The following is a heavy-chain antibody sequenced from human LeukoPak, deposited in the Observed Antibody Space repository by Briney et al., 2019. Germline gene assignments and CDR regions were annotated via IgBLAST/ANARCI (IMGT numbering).Heavy chain of an antibody. V-gene: IGHV3-53*01. CDR2: IYSGGST. J-gene: IGHJ4*02. Sequence: GGSLRLSCAASGFSVSSNYMSWVRQAPGKGLEWVSVIYSGGSTHYADSVKGRFTISRDNAKNSLYLQMNSLRAEDTAVYYCAREAHSLRGIFVVVPAAYRDYFDYWGQGTLVTVSS. CDR3: AREAHSLRGIFVVVPAAYRDYFDY. D-gene: IGHD2-2*01. CDR1: GFSVSSNY.